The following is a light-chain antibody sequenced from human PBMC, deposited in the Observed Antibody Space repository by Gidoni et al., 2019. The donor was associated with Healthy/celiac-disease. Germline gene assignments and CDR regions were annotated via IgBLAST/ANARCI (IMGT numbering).Light chain of an antibody. Sequence: QSVLPQPHSASGTPGQRVTISCSGSSSNIGSNTVNWSQQLPGTAPKLLIYSNNQRPSGVPDRFSGSKSGTSASLAISGLQSEDEADYYCAAWDDSLNGHVVFGGGTKLTVL. J-gene: IGLJ2*01. CDR3: AAWDDSLNGHVV. CDR1: SSNIGSNT. V-gene: IGLV1-44*01. CDR2: SNN.